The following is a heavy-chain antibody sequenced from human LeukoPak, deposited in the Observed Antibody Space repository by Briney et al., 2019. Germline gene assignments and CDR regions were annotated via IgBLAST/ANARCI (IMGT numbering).Heavy chain of an antibody. CDR2: IYYSGST. J-gene: IGHJ6*03. CDR1: GGSISSYY. V-gene: IGHV4-59*01. Sequence: PSETLSLTCTVSGGSISSYYWSWIRQPPGKGLEWIGYIYYSGSTNYNPSLKSPVTISVDTSKNQFSLNLSSVTAADTAVYYCAGGGGMGHYYYYMDVWGKGTTVTISS. D-gene: IGHD5-24*01. CDR3: AGGGGMGHYYYYMDV.